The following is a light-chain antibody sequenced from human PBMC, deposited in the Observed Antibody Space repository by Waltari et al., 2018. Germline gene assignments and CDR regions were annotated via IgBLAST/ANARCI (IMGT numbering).Light chain of an antibody. J-gene: IGKJ1*01. V-gene: IGKV2-28*01. Sequence: DIVMTQSPLSLPVLPGEPASIPCRSSQSLLHSNGYNYLDWYLQKPGQSPQLLIYLGSDRASGVPDRFSGSGSGTDFTLKISRVEADDVGVYYCMQPLQTPWTFGQGTKVEIK. CDR3: MQPLQTPWT. CDR1: QSLLHSNGYNY. CDR2: LGS.